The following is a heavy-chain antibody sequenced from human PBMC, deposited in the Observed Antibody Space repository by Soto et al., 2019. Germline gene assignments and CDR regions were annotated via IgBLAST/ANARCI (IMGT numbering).Heavy chain of an antibody. J-gene: IGHJ4*02. CDR1: GGTFSSYA. Sequence: QVQLVQSGAEVKKPGSSVKVSCKASGGTFSSYAISWVRQAPGQGLEWMGGIIPIFGTANYAQKFQGRVTITADESTNTAYMELSSLRSEDTAVYYCASQKYYYDSSGYHFDYWGQGTLVTVSS. CDR3: ASQKYYYDSSGYHFDY. D-gene: IGHD3-22*01. V-gene: IGHV1-69*01. CDR2: IIPIFGTA.